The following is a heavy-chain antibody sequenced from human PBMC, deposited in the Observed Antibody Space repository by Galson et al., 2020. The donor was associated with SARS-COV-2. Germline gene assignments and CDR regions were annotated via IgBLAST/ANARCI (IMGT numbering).Heavy chain of an antibody. Sequence: GESLKISCAASGFTLSSYAMHWVRQAPGKGLEWVAVISYDGSNKYYADSVKGRFTISRDNSKNTLYLQMNSLRAEDTAVYYCARPLWVVPAPDAFDIWGQGTMVTVSS. CDR1: GFTLSSYA. D-gene: IGHD2-2*01. V-gene: IGHV3-30*01. CDR3: ARPLWVVPAPDAFDI. J-gene: IGHJ3*02. CDR2: ISYDGSNK.